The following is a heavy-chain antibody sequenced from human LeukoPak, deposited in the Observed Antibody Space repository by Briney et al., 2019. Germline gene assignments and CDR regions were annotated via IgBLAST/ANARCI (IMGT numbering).Heavy chain of an antibody. CDR3: ARGACSSTSCYSQLGKNWFDP. Sequence: SVKVSCKASGGTFSSYAISWVRQAPGQGLEWMGGIIPIFGTANYAQKFQGRVTITADESTSTAYMELSSLRSEDTAVYYCARGACSSTSCYSQLGKNWFDPWGQGTLVPVSS. V-gene: IGHV1-69*13. J-gene: IGHJ5*02. CDR2: IIPIFGTA. D-gene: IGHD2-2*01. CDR1: GGTFSSYA.